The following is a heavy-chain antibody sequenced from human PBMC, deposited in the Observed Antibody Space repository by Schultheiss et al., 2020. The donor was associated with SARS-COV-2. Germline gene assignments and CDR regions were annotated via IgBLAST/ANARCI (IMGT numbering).Heavy chain of an antibody. D-gene: IGHD5-12*01. V-gene: IGHV3-48*02. Sequence: GGSLRLSCAASGFTFDDYAMHWVRQAPGKGLEWVSYITSECDTLYYADSVRGRFTISRDNAKNSLYLQMNSLRDEDTAMYYCARTSLIAAVELDYWGQGTLVTVSS. J-gene: IGHJ4*02. CDR2: ITSECDTL. CDR3: ARTSLIAAVELDY. CDR1: GFTFDDYA.